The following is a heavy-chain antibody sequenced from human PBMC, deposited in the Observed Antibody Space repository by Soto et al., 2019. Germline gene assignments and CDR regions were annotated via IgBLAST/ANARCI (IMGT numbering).Heavy chain of an antibody. CDR1: GFTFSSYW. J-gene: IGHJ4*02. CDR3: ASTYSSGWYPWGYYFDY. D-gene: IGHD6-19*01. Sequence: EVQLVESGGGLVQPGGSLRLSCAASGFTFSSYWMSWVRQAPGKGLEWVANIKQDGSEKYYVDSVKGRFTISRDNAKNSLYLQMNSLRDEDTAVYYWASTYSSGWYPWGYYFDYWGQGTLVTVSS. CDR2: IKQDGSEK. V-gene: IGHV3-7*01.